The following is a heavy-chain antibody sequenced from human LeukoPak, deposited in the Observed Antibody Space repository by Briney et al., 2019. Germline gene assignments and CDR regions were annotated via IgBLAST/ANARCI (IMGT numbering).Heavy chain of an antibody. J-gene: IGHJ3*02. Sequence: GGSLRLSCAASGFTFSSYAMSWVRQAPGKGLEWVSAISGSGGSTYYADSVKGRFTISRDTSKNTLYLQMKSLRAEDTAVYYCAFRSYYDFWSVYRDAFDIWGQGTMVTVSS. CDR2: ISGSGGST. CDR1: GFTFSSYA. V-gene: IGHV3-23*01. D-gene: IGHD3-3*01. CDR3: AFRSYYDFWSVYRDAFDI.